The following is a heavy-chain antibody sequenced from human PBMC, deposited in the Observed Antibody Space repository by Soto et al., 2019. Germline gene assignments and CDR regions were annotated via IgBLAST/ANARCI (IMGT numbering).Heavy chain of an antibody. D-gene: IGHD4-17*01. J-gene: IGHJ4*02. V-gene: IGHV4-39*01. CDR3: ARRRDYGVIS. CDR1: GGSISSGGYS. CDR2: IYYSGST. Sequence: SETLSLTCAVSGGSISSGGYSWSWIRQPPGKGLEWIGSIYYSGSTYYNPSLKSRVTISVDTSKNQFSLKLSSVTAADTAVYYCARRRDYGVISWGQGTLVTVSS.